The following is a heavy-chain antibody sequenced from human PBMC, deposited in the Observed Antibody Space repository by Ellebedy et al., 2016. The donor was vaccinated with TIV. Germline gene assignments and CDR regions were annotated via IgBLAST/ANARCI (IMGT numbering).Heavy chain of an antibody. V-gene: IGHV3-64D*06. J-gene: IGHJ4*02. Sequence: GESLKISCSASGFTSSSYAMHWVRQAAGKGLEYVSASSSNGGSTYYADSVKGRFTISSDNSKNTLYLQMSSLRAEYTAVYYCVEGFGELSGDYWGQGTLVTVSS. D-gene: IGHD3-10*01. CDR2: SSSNGGST. CDR3: VEGFGELSGDY. CDR1: GFTSSSYA.